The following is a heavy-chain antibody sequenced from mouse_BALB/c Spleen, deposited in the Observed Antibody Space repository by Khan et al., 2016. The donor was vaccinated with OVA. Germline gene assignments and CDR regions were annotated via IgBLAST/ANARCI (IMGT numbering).Heavy chain of an antibody. D-gene: IGHD1-1*01. CDR2: INPSSDYN. J-gene: IGHJ3*01. CDR3: ARWGYGIFCY. Sequence: QVRLQQSGAELARPGASVKMSCKASGYIFTSYMIHWVKQRPGQGLEWIGDINPSSDYNNYNQKFKDKATLTADKSSSTAYMQLSSLTSEDSAVYYCARWGYGIFCYWGQGTLVTVSA. V-gene: IGHV1-4*01. CDR1: GYIFTSYM.